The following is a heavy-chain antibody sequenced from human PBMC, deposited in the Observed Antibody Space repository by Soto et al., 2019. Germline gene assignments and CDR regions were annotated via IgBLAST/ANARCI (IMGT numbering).Heavy chain of an antibody. CDR3: ARSPPSSYYGGSGTFDY. D-gene: IGHD3-10*01. Sequence: ASETLSLTCAVSGGFTSTNNWWSWVRQPPGKGLEWIGDAYHSGSTEYNPSLKSRVSISVDKSKNQISLKLTSATAADTAVYYCARSPPSSYYGGSGTFDYWGQGTLVPSPQ. CDR1: GGFTSTNNW. CDR2: AYHSGST. J-gene: IGHJ4*02. V-gene: IGHV4-4*02.